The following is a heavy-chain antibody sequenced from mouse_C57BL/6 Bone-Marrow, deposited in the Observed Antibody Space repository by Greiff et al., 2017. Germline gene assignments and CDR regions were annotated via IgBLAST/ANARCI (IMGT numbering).Heavy chain of an antibody. V-gene: IGHV1-19*01. CDR1: GYTFTDYY. D-gene: IGHD2-4*01. CDR3: ARDDYDEAMDY. J-gene: IGHJ4*01. Sequence: VQLKQSGPVLVKPGASVKMSCKASGYTFTDYYMNWVKQSHGKSLEWIGVINPYNGGTSYNQKFKGKATLTVDKSSSTAYMELNSLTSEDSAVXYCARDDYDEAMDYWGQGTSVTVSS. CDR2: INPYNGGT.